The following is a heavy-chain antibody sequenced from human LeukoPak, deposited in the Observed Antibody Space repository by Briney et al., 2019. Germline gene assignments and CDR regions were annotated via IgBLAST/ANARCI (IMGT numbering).Heavy chain of an antibody. CDR2: ISSSGSTI. V-gene: IGHV3-11*01. CDR1: GFTFSDYY. J-gene: IGHJ4*02. D-gene: IGHD6-6*01. CDR3: ASISIAASLDY. Sequence: PGRSLRLSCTASGFTFSDYYMSWIRQAPGKGLEWVSYISSSGSTIYYADSVKGRFTISRDNAKNSLYLQMNSLRAEDTAVYYCASISIAASLDYWGQGTLVTVSS.